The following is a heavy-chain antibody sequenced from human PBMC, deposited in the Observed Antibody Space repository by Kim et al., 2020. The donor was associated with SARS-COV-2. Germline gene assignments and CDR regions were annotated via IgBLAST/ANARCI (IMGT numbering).Heavy chain of an antibody. V-gene: IGHV3-53*01. J-gene: IGHJ4*02. CDR2: ISGGGTT. Sequence: GGSLRLSCAASGVSVSSSYMSWVRQAPGEGLEWVSLISGGGTTYYADSVKGRFSISRDTSKNTVYLQLSILRAEDTAVYYCARDQRLFCLGYWGQGTLVTVSS. CDR3: ARDQRLFCLGY. D-gene: IGHD5-12*01. CDR1: GVSVSSSY.